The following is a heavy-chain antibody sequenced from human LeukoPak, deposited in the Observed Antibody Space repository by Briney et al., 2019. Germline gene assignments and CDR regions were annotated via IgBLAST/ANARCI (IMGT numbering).Heavy chain of an antibody. Sequence: SETLSLTCTVSGDSISNSRHYWSWIRQPAGKALEWIGRIYPSGNTNYNPSLKSRVTITVDTSKNQFSLRLSSVTAADTAIYYCARGLYCTNGVCPYYFDYWGQGTLVTVSS. V-gene: IGHV4-61*02. D-gene: IGHD2-8*01. CDR3: ARGLYCTNGVCPYYFDY. CDR1: GDSISNSRHY. CDR2: IYPSGNT. J-gene: IGHJ4*02.